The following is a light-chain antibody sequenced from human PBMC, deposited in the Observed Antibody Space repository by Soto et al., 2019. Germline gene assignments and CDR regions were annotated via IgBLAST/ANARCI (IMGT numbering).Light chain of an antibody. CDR2: TAS. J-gene: IGKJ2*01. CDR3: QQANNFPYT. Sequence: DIQMTQSPSSVSASVGDRVTITCRASQDISNWLAWYQQKPGKPPKLLTYTASNMQSGVPSTFSGSGSGTDFTLTISSLQPEDFAIYYCQQANNFPYTFGQGTKLEIK. V-gene: IGKV1-12*01. CDR1: QDISNW.